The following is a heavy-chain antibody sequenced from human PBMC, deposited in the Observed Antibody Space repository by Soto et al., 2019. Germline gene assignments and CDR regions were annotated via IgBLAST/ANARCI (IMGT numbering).Heavy chain of an antibody. V-gene: IGHV3-49*04. CDR1: GFTFGDYA. CDR3: TGDQQPNDY. J-gene: IGHJ4*02. D-gene: IGHD6-13*01. CDR2: IRSKAYGGTT. Sequence: LGLSCTASGFTFGDYAMSWVRQAPGKGLEWVGFIRSKAYGGTTEYAASVKGRFTISRDDSKSIAYLQMNSLKTEDTAVYYCTGDQQPNDYWGQGILVTVSS.